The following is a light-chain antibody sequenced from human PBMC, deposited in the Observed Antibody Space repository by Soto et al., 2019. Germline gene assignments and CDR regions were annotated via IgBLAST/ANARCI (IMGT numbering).Light chain of an antibody. CDR3: QQYGSSPMT. CDR2: GAS. J-gene: IGKJ5*01. Sequence: EIVMTQSPATLSVSPGERATLSCRASQSVSSYLAWYQQKPGQAPRLLIYGASSRATGIPDRFSGSGSGTDFTLTISRLEPEDFAVYYCQQYGSSPMTFGQRTRLEIK. CDR1: QSVSSY. V-gene: IGKV3-20*01.